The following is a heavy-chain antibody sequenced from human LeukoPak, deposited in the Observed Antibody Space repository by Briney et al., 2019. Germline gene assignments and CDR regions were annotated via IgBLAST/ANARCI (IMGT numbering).Heavy chain of an antibody. Sequence: GASVKVSCKASGGTFSSYAISWVRQAPGQGLEWMGGIIPIFGTANYAQKFQGRVTITADESTSTAYMELSSLKSEDTAVYYCASPRGVRGVYFDYWGQGTLVTVSS. CDR1: GGTFSSYA. CDR2: IIPIFGTA. J-gene: IGHJ4*02. D-gene: IGHD3-10*01. V-gene: IGHV1-69*13. CDR3: ASPRGVRGVYFDY.